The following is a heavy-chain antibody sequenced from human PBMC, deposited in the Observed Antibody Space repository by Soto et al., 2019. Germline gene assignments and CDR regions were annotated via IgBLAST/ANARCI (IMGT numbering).Heavy chain of an antibody. D-gene: IGHD2-21*02. CDR1: GFTFSSYA. J-gene: IGHJ4*02. V-gene: IGHV3-30-3*01. CDR2: ISYDGSNK. CDR3: ARAPLVVVTATSFDY. Sequence: QVQLVESGGGVVQPGRSLRLSCAASGFTFSSYAMHWVRQAPGKGLEWVAVISYDGSNKYYADSVKGRFTISRDNSKNTLYLLMNSLRPEDTAVYSCARAPLVVVTATSFDYWGQGTLVTVSS.